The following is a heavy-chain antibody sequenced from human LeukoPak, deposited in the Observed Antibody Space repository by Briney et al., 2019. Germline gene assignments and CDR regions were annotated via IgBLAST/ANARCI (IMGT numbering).Heavy chain of an antibody. CDR3: ARGIAVAAHGSYYYYYYMDV. CDR1: GGSISSGSYY. V-gene: IGHV4-61*02. J-gene: IGHJ6*03. CDR2: IYTSGST. Sequence: SETLSLTCTVSGGSISSGSYYWSWIRQPAGKGLEWIGRIYTSGSTNYNPSLKSRVTISVDTSKNQFSLKLSSVTAADTAVYYCARGIAVAAHGSYYYYYYMDVWGKGTTVTISS. D-gene: IGHD6-19*01.